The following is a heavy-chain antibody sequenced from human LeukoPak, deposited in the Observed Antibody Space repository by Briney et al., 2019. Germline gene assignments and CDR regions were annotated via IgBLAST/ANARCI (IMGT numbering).Heavy chain of an antibody. CDR3: ARVSSRGWSDP. J-gene: IGHJ5*02. CDR1: GGSISSYY. CDR2: IYYSGST. Sequence: SETLSLTCTVSGGSISSYYWSWIRQPPGKGLEWIGYIYYSGSTNYNPSLKSRVTISVDTSKNQFSLKLSSVTAADTAVYYCARVSSRGWSDPWGQGTLVTVSS. D-gene: IGHD6-6*01. V-gene: IGHV4-59*01.